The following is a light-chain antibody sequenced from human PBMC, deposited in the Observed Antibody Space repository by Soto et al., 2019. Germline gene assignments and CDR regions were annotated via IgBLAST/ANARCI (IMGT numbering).Light chain of an antibody. CDR2: DTS. CDR3: HQYNNWPLT. J-gene: IGKJ4*01. Sequence: IVLTQSPATLSVSPRESATLSCLSSQNIRNNLAWYQQKPGQAPRLLFSDTSTRATTVPARFNGSGSGTEFSLAISNLQSEDFAVYYCHQYNNWPLTFGGGTKVDIK. V-gene: IGKV3-15*01. CDR1: QNIRNN.